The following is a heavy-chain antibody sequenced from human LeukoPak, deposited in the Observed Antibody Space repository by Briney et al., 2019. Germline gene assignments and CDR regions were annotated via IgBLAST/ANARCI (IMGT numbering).Heavy chain of an antibody. CDR2: IYTSGST. CDR3: ARVGGWSFLIAAAGTGYMDV. J-gene: IGHJ6*03. D-gene: IGHD6-13*01. Sequence: SETLSLTCTVSGGSISSYYWSWIRQPAGKGLEWIGRIYTSGSTNYNPSLKSRVTISVDTSKNQFSLKLSSVTAADTAVYYCARVGGWSFLIAAAGTGYMDVWGKGTTVTVSS. CDR1: GGSISSYY. V-gene: IGHV4-4*07.